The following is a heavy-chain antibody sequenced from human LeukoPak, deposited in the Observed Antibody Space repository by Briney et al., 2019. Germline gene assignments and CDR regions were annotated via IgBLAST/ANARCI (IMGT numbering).Heavy chain of an antibody. Sequence: KPSETLSLTCAVYGASFSDNYWSWIRQFPEKGLEWIGEINNSGSTSYNPSLNSRVIMSVDVSKNQFSLRLIDVTAADTAVYYCARGGYGPRLGNWGQGTLVTVSS. CDR2: INNSGST. CDR3: ARGGYGPRLGN. J-gene: IGHJ4*02. CDR1: GASFSDNY. V-gene: IGHV4-34*01. D-gene: IGHD3-16*01.